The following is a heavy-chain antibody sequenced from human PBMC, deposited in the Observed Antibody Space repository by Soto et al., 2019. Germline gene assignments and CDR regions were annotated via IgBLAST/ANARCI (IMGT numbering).Heavy chain of an antibody. CDR2: MNPNSGNT. V-gene: IGHV1-8*02. Sequence: ASVKVSCKDSGDNFNTFDIYWVRQATGHGLEWMGWMNPNSGNTGYAQELRGRVTMTRNTSNTTAYMELTSLTSDDTGVYYCAGGNFRYWGQGTLVTVSS. CDR3: AGGNFRY. CDR1: GDNFNTFD. J-gene: IGHJ4*02.